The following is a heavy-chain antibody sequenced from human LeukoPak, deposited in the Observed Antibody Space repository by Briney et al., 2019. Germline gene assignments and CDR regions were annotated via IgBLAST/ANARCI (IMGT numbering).Heavy chain of an antibody. CDR1: GYTFTSYY. CDR3: ARGTYYDFWSGYWGSSTIDY. D-gene: IGHD3-3*01. Sequence: ASVKVSCKASGYTFTSYYMHWVRQAPGQGLEWMGVINPSGGSTTYAQKLQGRVTVTRDTSTRTVYMELRSLRSEDTAVYYCARGTYYDFWSGYWGSSTIDYWGQGTLVTVSS. J-gene: IGHJ4*02. CDR2: INPSGGST. V-gene: IGHV1-46*03.